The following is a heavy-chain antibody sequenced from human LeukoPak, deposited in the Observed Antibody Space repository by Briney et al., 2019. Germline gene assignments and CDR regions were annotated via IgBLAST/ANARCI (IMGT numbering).Heavy chain of an antibody. Sequence: GESLKISCKGFGYSFTSYWIGWVRQMPGKGLEWMGIIYPGDSDTRYSPSFQGQVTISADKSISTAYLQWSSLKASDTAMYYCARQGVVVTPPYYYYYYMDVWGKGTTVTVSS. CDR2: IYPGDSDT. CDR1: GYSFTSYW. J-gene: IGHJ6*03. V-gene: IGHV5-51*01. D-gene: IGHD3-22*01. CDR3: ARQGVVVTPPYYYYYYMDV.